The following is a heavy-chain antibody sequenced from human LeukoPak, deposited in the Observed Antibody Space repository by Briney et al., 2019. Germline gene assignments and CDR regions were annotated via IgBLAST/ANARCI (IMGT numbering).Heavy chain of an antibody. V-gene: IGHV3-30*02. CDR1: GFIFSSFG. Sequence: GGSESLSCAASGFIFSSFGMHWVRQAPGKGLEWVAFIRVDEDYKYYGDSVKGRFTVSRDNSKNTLTLEMNSLRPEDTASYYCVKDQGHMDVWGEGTMVIVSS. J-gene: IGHJ6*03. CDR2: IRVDEDYK. CDR3: VKDQGHMDV.